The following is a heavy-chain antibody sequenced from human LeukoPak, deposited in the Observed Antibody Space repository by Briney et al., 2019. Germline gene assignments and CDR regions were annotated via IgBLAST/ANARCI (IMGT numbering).Heavy chain of an antibody. Sequence: PSETLSLTCAVYGGSFSGYYWGWIRQPPGKGLEWIGEINHSGSTNYNPSLKSRVTISVDTSKNQFSLKLSSVTAADTAVYYCARLGIAVAGIDYWGQGTLVTVSS. V-gene: IGHV4-34*01. CDR3: ARLGIAVAGIDY. CDR2: INHSGST. D-gene: IGHD6-19*01. CDR1: GGSFSGYY. J-gene: IGHJ4*02.